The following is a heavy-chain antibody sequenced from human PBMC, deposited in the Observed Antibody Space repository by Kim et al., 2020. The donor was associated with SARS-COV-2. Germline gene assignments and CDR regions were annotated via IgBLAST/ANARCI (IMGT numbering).Heavy chain of an antibody. D-gene: IGHD4-17*01. J-gene: IGHJ4*02. CDR3: ARDGRSVDYDFDY. CDR1: GYTFTSYC. Sequence: ASVKVSCKASGYTFTSYCLHWVRQAPGQSLEWMGWIDVANTNTHYSENFQGRVTISRDTSATTVYIELSSLRSEDTAVYYCARDGRSVDYDFDYWGQGTLVTLSS. V-gene: IGHV1-3*01. CDR2: IDVANTNT.